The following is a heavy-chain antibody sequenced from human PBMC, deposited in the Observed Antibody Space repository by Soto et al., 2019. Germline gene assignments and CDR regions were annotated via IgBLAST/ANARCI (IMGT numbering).Heavy chain of an antibody. CDR3: ARLGYCSGGSCYYYGMDV. D-gene: IGHD2-15*01. V-gene: IGHV4-30-2*01. Sequence: SETLSLTCAVSGGSISSGGYSWSWIRQPPGKGLEWIGYIYHSGSTYYNPSLKSRVTISVDRSKNQFSLKLSSVTAADTAVYYCARLGYCSGGSCYYYGMDVWGQGTTVTVCS. CDR2: IYHSGST. J-gene: IGHJ6*02. CDR1: GGSISSGGYS.